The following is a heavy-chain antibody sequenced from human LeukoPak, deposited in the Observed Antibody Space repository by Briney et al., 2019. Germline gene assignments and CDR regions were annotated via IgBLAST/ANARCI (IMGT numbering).Heavy chain of an antibody. J-gene: IGHJ6*03. V-gene: IGHV3-7*01. CDR1: GFTLSSYW. CDR2: IKQDGSEK. CDR3: ARELIVVVPAASSFYMDV. Sequence: VGSLRLSCAASGFTLSSYWMSWVRPAPGKGLEWVANIKQDGSEKYYVDSVKGRFTISRDNAKNSLYLQMNSLRAEDTAVYYCARELIVVVPAASSFYMDVWGKGTTVTVSS. D-gene: IGHD2-2*01.